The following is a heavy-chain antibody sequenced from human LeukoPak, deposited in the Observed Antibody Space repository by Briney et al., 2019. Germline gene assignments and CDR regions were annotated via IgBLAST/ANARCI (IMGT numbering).Heavy chain of an antibody. V-gene: IGHV4-4*07. CDR1: GGSISSYY. Sequence: SETLSLTCTVSGGSISSYYWSWIRQPAGKGLEWIGRTYTSGSTNYNPSLKSRVTMSVDTSKNQFSLKLSSVTAADTAVYYCARDNRYYDILTGYQDDAFDIWGQGTMVTVSS. CDR3: ARDNRYYDILTGYQDDAFDI. CDR2: TYTSGST. D-gene: IGHD3-9*01. J-gene: IGHJ3*02.